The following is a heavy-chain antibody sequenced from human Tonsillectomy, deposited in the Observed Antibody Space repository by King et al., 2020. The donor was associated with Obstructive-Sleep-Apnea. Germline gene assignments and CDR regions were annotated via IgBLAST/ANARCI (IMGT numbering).Heavy chain of an antibody. V-gene: IGHV3-30*02. CDR1: NFTFSSYG. CDR2: VRYDGSNE. Sequence: VQLVESGGGVVQPGESLRLSCAASNFTFSSYGMHWVRQAPGKGLEWVAFVRYDGSNEYYADSVKGRFTISRDNSKNTLYLQMNSLGVEDTAVYYCAKSSGVAAAGTYPFDYWGQGTLVTVSS. D-gene: IGHD6-13*01. J-gene: IGHJ4*02. CDR3: AKSSGVAAAGTYPFDY.